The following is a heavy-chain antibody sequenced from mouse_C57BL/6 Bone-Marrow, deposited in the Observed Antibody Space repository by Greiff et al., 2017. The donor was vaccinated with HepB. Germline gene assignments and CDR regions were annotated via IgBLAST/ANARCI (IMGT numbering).Heavy chain of an antibody. CDR3: ARNYYGSRDYAMDY. J-gene: IGHJ4*01. CDR2: ISDVGSYT. V-gene: IGHV5-4*01. D-gene: IGHD1-1*01. Sequence: EVQLVESGGGLVKPGGSLKLSCAASGFTFSSYAMSWVRQPPEKRLEWVATISDVGSYTYYPDNVKGRFTIARDNAKNNLYLQMSHLKSEDTAMYYCARNYYGSRDYAMDYWGQGTSVTVSS. CDR1: GFTFSSYA.